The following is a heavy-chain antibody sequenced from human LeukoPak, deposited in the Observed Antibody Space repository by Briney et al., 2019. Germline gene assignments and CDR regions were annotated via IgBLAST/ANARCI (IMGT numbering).Heavy chain of an antibody. CDR2: MTPNSGNT. CDR3: ARGGIAAAGYGMDV. CDR1: GYTFTSYD. Sequence: ASVKVSCTASGYTFTSYDINWVRQATGQGLEWMGWMTPNSGNTAYAQNFQGKVTMTRNTSISTAYMELSSLRSGDTAVYYCARGGIAAAGYGMDVWGQGTTVTVSS. D-gene: IGHD6-13*01. V-gene: IGHV1-8*01. J-gene: IGHJ6*02.